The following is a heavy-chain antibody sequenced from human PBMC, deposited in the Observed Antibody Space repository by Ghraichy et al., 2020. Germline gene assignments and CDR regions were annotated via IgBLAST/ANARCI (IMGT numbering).Heavy chain of an antibody. CDR3: ARVDGLSFDS. J-gene: IGHJ4*02. CDR1: GYTFPTYD. V-gene: IGHV1-8*01. D-gene: IGHD2-21*01. Sequence: NISCEASGYTFPTYDINWVRQAPGQGLEWMGWMNPATGNTGYAQRFQGRVTMTRSTSINTAYMELSSLRSDDTAVYYCARVDGLSFDSWGQGTLVTVSS. CDR2: MNPATGNT.